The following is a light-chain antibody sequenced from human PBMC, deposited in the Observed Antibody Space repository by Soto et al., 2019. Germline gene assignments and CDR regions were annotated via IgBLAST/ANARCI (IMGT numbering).Light chain of an antibody. J-gene: IGKJ5*01. CDR1: QGISNY. CDR2: TAS. CDR3: QQRNSYPIT. V-gene: IGKV1-9*01. Sequence: DIQLTQSPSFLSTSAGDTLPITCRASQGISNYLAWYQKKPGKATNLLIHTASTLQSGVTSRFSGSGSGKEFTLTISRLQPEDFATYYCQQRNSYPITFGQGTRLEIK.